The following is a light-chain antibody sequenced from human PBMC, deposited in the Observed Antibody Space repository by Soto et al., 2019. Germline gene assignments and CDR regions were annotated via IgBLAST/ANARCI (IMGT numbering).Light chain of an antibody. V-gene: IGKV3-20*01. Sequence: EIVLTQSPGTLSMSPGERATVSCRASERVDSSYLAWYQQKPGQAPRLVIYGVSNRATGIPDRFSGSGSGTDFSLTISRLEPEDFAVYYCQQYGSSPWTFGQGTKVEIK. J-gene: IGKJ1*01. CDR2: GVS. CDR1: ERVDSSY. CDR3: QQYGSSPWT.